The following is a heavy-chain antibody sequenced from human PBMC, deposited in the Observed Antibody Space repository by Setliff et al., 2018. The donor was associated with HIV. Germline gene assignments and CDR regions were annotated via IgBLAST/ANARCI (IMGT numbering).Heavy chain of an antibody. J-gene: IGHJ4*02. D-gene: IGHD3-22*01. CDR3: ARGLSFYDPGGFDY. CDR1: GGSISSGVYY. V-gene: IGHV4-31*03. Sequence: SETLSLTCTVSGGSISSGVYYWSWIRHHPGKGLEWIGYIHYSGNTYYNPSLKSRLTISVDTSKNQFSLKLSSVTAADTAVYYCARGLSFYDPGGFDYWGQGTLVTVSS. CDR2: IHYSGNT.